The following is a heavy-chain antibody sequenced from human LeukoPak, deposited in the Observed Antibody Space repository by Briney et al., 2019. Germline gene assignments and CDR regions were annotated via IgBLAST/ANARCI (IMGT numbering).Heavy chain of an antibody. CDR1: GYSFSSYW. Sequence: GESLKISCKGSGYSFSSYWIGWVRQMPGKGLEWMGIIYPGDSDTRYSPSFQGQVTISADKSISTVYLQWSSLKASDTAMYYCARGATGYDSSGYSAFDYWGQGTLVTVSS. CDR3: ARGATGYDSSGYSAFDY. V-gene: IGHV5-51*01. D-gene: IGHD3-22*01. CDR2: IYPGDSDT. J-gene: IGHJ4*02.